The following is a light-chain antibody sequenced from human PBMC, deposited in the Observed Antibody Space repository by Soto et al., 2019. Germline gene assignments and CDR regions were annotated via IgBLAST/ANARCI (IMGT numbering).Light chain of an antibody. CDR1: QSITIW. J-gene: IGKJ5*01. CDR3: QQFPSFPIT. Sequence: DIQMTQSPSTLSASAGDRVTITCRASQSITIWLAWYQQKPGKAPKLLIYDASTFESGVPSRFSGSGSGTEFTLTISSLQPDDFAPYYCQQFPSFPITFGQAKRLEIK. V-gene: IGKV1-5*01. CDR2: DAS.